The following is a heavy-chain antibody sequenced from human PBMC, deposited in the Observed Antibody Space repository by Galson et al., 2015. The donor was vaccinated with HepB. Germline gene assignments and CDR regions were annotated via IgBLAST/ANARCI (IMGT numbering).Heavy chain of an antibody. J-gene: IGHJ4*02. CDR1: GYSFTTYW. CDR3: ARHWTDSSGYYSCSAY. D-gene: IGHD3-22*01. CDR2: IYPGDSDT. Sequence: QSGAEVIKPGESLKISCKGSGYSFTTYWIGWVRQMPGKGLEWMGIIYPGDSDTRYSPSFQGQVTISADKSMSTAYLQWSSLKASDTAMYYCARHWTDSSGYYSCSAYWGQGTLVTVSS. V-gene: IGHV5-51*01.